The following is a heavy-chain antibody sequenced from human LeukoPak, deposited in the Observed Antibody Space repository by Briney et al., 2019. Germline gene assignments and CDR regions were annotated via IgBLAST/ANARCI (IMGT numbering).Heavy chain of an antibody. V-gene: IGHV3-23*01. J-gene: IGHJ4*02. CDR3: AKGIYSGGWSYFDY. Sequence: GGSLRLSCAASGFTFSNSAMSWVRQAPGKGLEWVSTLSGSGITTHYADSVKGRFTISRDNSKNTLYLQMNSLRAEDTAVYYCAKGIYSGGWSYFDYWGQGTLVTVSS. D-gene: IGHD6-19*01. CDR1: GFTFSNSA. CDR2: LSGSGITT.